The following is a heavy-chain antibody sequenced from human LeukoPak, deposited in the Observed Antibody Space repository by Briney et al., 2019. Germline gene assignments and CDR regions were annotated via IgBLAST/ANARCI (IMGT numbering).Heavy chain of an antibody. J-gene: IGHJ5*02. CDR2: INPNSGGT. CDR1: GYTFTGYY. Sequence: ASVKVSCKASGYTFTGYYMHWVRQAPGQGLEWMGWINPNSGGTNYAQKFQGWVTMTRDTSISTAYMELNRLRSDDTAVYYCARGKAAAGTGWFDPWGQGTLVTVSS. CDR3: ARGKAAAGTGWFDP. V-gene: IGHV1-2*04. D-gene: IGHD6-13*01.